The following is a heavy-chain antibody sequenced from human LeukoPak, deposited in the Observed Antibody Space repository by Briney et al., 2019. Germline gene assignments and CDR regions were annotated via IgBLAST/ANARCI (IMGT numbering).Heavy chain of an antibody. D-gene: IGHD6-19*01. J-gene: IGHJ1*01. CDR3: AKGAGQWLVPSEYFQY. CDR2: ISGRGGGT. Sequence: GGSLRLSCAASGFTFSNYAMSWVRQAPGKGLEWVSGISGRGGGTNYADSVKGRFTVSRDNSMNTLYLQMNSLRAEDTAVYYCAKGAGQWLVPSEYFQYWGQGTLVTVSS. V-gene: IGHV3-23*01. CDR1: GFTFSNYA.